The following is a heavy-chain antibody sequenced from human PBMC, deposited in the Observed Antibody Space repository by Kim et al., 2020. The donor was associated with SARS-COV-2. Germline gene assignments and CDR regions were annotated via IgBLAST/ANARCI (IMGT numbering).Heavy chain of an antibody. J-gene: IGHJ4*02. CDR3: AREYDLWSGRVLDY. D-gene: IGHD3-3*01. V-gene: IGHV4-59*01. Sequence: NPSLKSRVTIAVDTSKNQFSLKLSSLPAADTAVYYCAREYDLWSGRVLDYWGQGTLVTVSS.